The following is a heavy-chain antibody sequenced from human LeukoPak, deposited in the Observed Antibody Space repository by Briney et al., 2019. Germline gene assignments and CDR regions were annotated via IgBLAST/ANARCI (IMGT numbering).Heavy chain of an antibody. V-gene: IGHV4-59*01. D-gene: IGHD2-15*01. Sequence: SETLSLTCTVSGGSISSYYWSWIRQPPGKGLEWIGYIYYSGSTNYNPSLKSRVTISVDTSKNQFSLKLSSVTAADTAVYYCARDRGGYCSGGSCYSEAGFDPWGQGTLVTVSS. CDR1: GGSISSYY. J-gene: IGHJ5*02. CDR3: ARDRGGYCSGGSCYSEAGFDP. CDR2: IYYSGST.